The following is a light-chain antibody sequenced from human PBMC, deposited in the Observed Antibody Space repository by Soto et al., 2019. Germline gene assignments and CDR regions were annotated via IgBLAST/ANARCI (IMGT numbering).Light chain of an antibody. V-gene: IGLV2-14*01. CDR1: SSDVGGYNY. CDR2: EVS. J-gene: IGLJ2*01. CDR3: SSYTSSTYVV. Sequence: QSVLTQPASVSGSPGQSITISCTGTSSDVGGYNYVSWYQQHPGKASKLMIYEVSNRPSGVSNRFSGSKSGNTASLTISGLQAEDEADYYCSSYTSSTYVVFGGGTKVTVL.